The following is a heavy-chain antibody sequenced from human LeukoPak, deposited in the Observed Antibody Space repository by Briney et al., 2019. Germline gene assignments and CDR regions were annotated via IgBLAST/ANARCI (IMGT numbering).Heavy chain of an antibody. D-gene: IGHD6-19*01. V-gene: IGHV3-7*03. CDR3: VRNLAVAGTCFDS. CDR1: GFTFSSYW. Sequence: QSGGSLRLSCAASGFTFSSYWMNWVRQAPGTGLEWVANIKQDGSDRNYVTSVRGRFTISRDNAESSLFLQMNSLRAEDTAVYYCVRNLAVAGTCFDSWGQGTLVTVSS. J-gene: IGHJ4*02. CDR2: IKQDGSDR.